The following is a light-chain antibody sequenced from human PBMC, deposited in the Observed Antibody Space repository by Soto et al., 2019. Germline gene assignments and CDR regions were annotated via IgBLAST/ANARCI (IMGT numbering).Light chain of an antibody. Sequence: QSALTQPPSASGSPGQSVTISCTGTSSDVGGYNYVSWYQQHPGKAPKLMIYEVSKRPSGVPDRFSGSKSGNTASLTVSGLQAEDEAEYYCSSYAVSNNSVVFGGGTKLTVL. CDR1: SSDVGGYNY. CDR2: EVS. V-gene: IGLV2-8*01. CDR3: SSYAVSNNSVV. J-gene: IGLJ2*01.